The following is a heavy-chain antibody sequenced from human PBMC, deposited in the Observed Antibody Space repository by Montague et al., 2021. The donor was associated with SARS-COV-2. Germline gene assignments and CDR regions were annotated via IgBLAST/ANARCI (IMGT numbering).Heavy chain of an antibody. J-gene: IGHJ4*02. CDR1: GFTFSSYQ. CDR2: ISSSGSNK. V-gene: IGHV3-48*03. CDR3: TGDPGIAEAGSWFDY. D-gene: IGHD6-19*01. Sequence: SMRLSCLASGFTFSSYQMNWVRQAPGKGLEWVSYISSSGSNKNDXDSVKGRFTISRDNAKNSLYLQMNSLRAEDTAVYYCTGDPGIAEAGSWFDYWGQGTLVTVSS.